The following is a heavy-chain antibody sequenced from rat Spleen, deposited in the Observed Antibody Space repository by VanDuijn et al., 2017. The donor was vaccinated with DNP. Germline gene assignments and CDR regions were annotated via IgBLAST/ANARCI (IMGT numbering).Heavy chain of an antibody. Sequence: EVQVVESGGGLVQPGRSMKVSCAASGFTFSNSDMAWVRQTPEKGLEWVAPITSDGSRTYYRDSVKGRFTVSRDNATSTLYLQMNSLRSEDMATYYCARRGYFDFWGPGTMVTVSS. CDR2: ITSDGSRT. J-gene: IGHJ1*01. CDR1: GFTFSNSD. CDR3: ARRGYFDF. V-gene: IGHV5-7*01.